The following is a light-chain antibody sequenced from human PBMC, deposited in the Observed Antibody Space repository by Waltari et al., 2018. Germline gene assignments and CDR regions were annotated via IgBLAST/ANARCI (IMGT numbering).Light chain of an antibody. CDR2: KDT. Sequence: SYELTQPPSVSVSPGQTARIPCSGDVLPKQYAYWYQQKPGQAPVLIISKDTESASGIPERFSGSTSGTTVTLTISGAQADDEADYYCQSAHSGSTHLLVGGGTKLTVL. J-gene: IGLJ2*01. V-gene: IGLV3-25*03. CDR3: QSAHSGSTHLL. CDR1: VLPKQY.